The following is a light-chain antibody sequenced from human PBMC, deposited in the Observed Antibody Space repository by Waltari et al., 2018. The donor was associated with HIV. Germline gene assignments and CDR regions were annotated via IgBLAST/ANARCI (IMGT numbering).Light chain of an antibody. J-gene: IGLJ1*01. CDR2: RNN. V-gene: IGLV1-47*01. CDR1: SSNIGSNY. CDR3: AAWDDSLSGYV. Sequence: QSVLTQPPSASGTPGQRVTISCSGSSSNIGSNYEYWYQQLPGTAPKPLIYRNNQRPSGVPDRFSGSKSGTSASLAISGLRSEDEADYYCAAWDDSLSGYVFGTGTKVTVL.